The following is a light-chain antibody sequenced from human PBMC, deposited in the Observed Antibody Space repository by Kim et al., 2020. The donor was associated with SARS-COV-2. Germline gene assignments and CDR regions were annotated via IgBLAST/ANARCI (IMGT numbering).Light chain of an antibody. CDR1: QSVSSSY. Sequence: PGESANLSCRASQSVSSSYLAWYQQKPGQAPRLLIYGASSRATGIPDRFSGSGSGTDFTLTISRLEPEDFAVYYCQQYGSSPPWRFGQGTKVDIK. J-gene: IGKJ1*01. CDR2: GAS. CDR3: QQYGSSPPWR. V-gene: IGKV3-20*01.